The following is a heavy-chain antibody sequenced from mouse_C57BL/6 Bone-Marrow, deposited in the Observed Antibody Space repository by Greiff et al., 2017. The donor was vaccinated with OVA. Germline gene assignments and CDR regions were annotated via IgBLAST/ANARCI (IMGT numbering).Heavy chain of an antibody. J-gene: IGHJ2*01. CDR1: GFTFTDYY. Sequence: EVKLMESGGGLVQPGGSLSLSCAASGFTFTDYYMSWVRQPPGKALEWLGFIRNKANGYTTEYSASVKGRFTISRDNSQSILYLQMNALRAEDSATYYCARYIRTGLFDYGGQGTTLTVSS. CDR3: ARYIRTGLFDY. D-gene: IGHD4-1*01. V-gene: IGHV7-3*01. CDR2: IRNKANGYTT.